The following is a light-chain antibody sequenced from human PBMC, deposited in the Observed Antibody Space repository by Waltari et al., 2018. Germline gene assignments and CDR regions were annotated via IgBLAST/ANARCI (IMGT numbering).Light chain of an antibody. J-gene: IGKJ1*01. Sequence: EIVLTQSPGTLSLSTGERATLSCRASQNIGRYLVWYQQKPGQAPRLLIYEASRRATGIPDRFSGSGCGTDFSLTISRLEPEDFAVYYCQNHERLPATFGQGTKVEIK. CDR3: QNHERLPAT. CDR1: QNIGRY. V-gene: IGKV3-20*01. CDR2: EAS.